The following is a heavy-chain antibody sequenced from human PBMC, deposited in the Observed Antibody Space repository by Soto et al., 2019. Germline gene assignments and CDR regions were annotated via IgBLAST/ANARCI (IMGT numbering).Heavy chain of an antibody. V-gene: IGHV1-18*01. CDR2: ISAYSGDT. D-gene: IGHD5-18*01. Sequence: GASVKVSCKSSGYTFTSHGITWVRQAPGQGLELVGWISAYSGDTNYAQKFQGRVTMTTDTFTSTAYMDLSSVTAADTALYYCARHGGDSYGWVSSWGQGTLVTVSS. CDR3: ARHGGDSYGWVSS. J-gene: IGHJ4*02. CDR1: GYTFTSHG.